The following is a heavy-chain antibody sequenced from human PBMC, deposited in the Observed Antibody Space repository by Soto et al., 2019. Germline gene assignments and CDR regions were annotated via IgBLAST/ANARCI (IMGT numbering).Heavy chain of an antibody. CDR1: GGSVSSGVFS. Sequence: SETLSLTCAVSGGSVSSGVFSWNWIRQSPGQGLEWIGYVSHSGSPYYTASLRSRVTISLDKSTNQISLNLTSVTPADTAVYFCARGHYYYALDVWGQGTMVT. CDR2: VSHSGSP. D-gene: IGHD3-10*01. J-gene: IGHJ3*01. V-gene: IGHV4-30-2*06. CDR3: ARGHYYYALDV.